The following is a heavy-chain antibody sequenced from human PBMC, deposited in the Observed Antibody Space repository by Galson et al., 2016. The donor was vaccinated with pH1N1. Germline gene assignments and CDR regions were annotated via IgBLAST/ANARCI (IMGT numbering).Heavy chain of an antibody. Sequence: QSGAEVKKPGESLRLSCKGSGYTFSNYWDAWVRQMPGKGLEWIGIVYPADSKTKYSPSFRGQVTMSADKSISTAYLQWSRLQASDTATYFCARPSGSGSYDPLWYWGQGTLVTVSS. CDR2: VYPADSKT. V-gene: IGHV5-51*03. J-gene: IGHJ4*02. CDR1: GYTFSNYW. D-gene: IGHD3-10*01. CDR3: ARPSGSGSYDPLWY.